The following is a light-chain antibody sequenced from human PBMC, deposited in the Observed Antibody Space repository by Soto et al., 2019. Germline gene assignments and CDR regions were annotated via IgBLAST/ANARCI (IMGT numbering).Light chain of an antibody. CDR2: GAS. V-gene: IGKV3D-15*01. Sequence: EIVMTHSPATLSVSPCERATLSCSASQSVSNNYLAWYQQKPGQAPRLLIYGASSRATGIPARFSGSGSGTEFALTISSVQSEDFAVYYCQQYNNWPPITFGRGTRLEIK. CDR1: QSVSNN. J-gene: IGKJ5*01. CDR3: QQYNNWPPIT.